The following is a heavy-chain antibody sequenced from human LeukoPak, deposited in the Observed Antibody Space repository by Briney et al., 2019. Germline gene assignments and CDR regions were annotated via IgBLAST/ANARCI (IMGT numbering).Heavy chain of an antibody. CDR2: IHYSGKA. D-gene: IGHD3-16*01. Sequence: PSETLSLTCTVSGGSISGYYWTWIRQPPGKGLEWIGQIHYSGKADYNPSLRSRITISVDMSKNQMSLKLSSVTAADTAVYYCARFGVYYDMGVWGQGTTVTVS. CDR3: ARFGVYYDMGV. J-gene: IGHJ6*02. V-gene: IGHV4-59*01. CDR1: GGSISGYY.